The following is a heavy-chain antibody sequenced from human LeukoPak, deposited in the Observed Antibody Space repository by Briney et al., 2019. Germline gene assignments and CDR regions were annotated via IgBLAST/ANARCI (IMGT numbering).Heavy chain of an antibody. Sequence: PGRPLRSSGPRPGFHFSRFVLPWAPKRPGKGLGWVAVKSPEEYMIDYADTVKGRFTVSRDNSNKTVYLQMNSLSAEDTSRYYCARGNFYMAATIEDYWGQGTLVTVSS. J-gene: IGHJ4*02. CDR3: ARGNFYMAATIEDY. V-gene: IGHV3-30-3*01. CDR1: GFHFSRFV. CDR2: KSPEEYMI. D-gene: IGHD1-1*01.